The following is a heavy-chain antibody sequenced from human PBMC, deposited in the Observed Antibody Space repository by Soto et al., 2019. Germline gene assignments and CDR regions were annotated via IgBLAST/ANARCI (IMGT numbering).Heavy chain of an antibody. CDR1: GGSISSSSYY. J-gene: IGHJ6*02. CDR2: IYYSGST. Sequence: SETLSLTCTVSGGSISSSSYYWGWIRQPPGKGLEWIGSIYYSGSTYYNPSLKSRVTISVDTSKNQFSLKLSSVTAADTAVYYCARTGSWGGYYGMDVWGQGTTVTVSS. CDR3: ARTGSWGGYYGMDV. V-gene: IGHV4-39*01. D-gene: IGHD3-16*01.